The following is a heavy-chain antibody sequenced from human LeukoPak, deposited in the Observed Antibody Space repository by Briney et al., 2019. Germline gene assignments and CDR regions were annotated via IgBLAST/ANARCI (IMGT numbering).Heavy chain of an antibody. CDR1: GGSFSGYY. D-gene: IGHD2-15*01. CDR3: ARKVTLGYCSGGSCYSPLDY. J-gene: IGHJ4*02. Sequence: SETLSLTCAVYGGSFSGYYWSWIRQPPGKGLVWIGEINHSGSTNYNPSLKSRVTISVDTSKNQFSLKLSSVTAADTAVYYCARKVTLGYCSGGSCYSPLDYWGQGTLVTVSS. V-gene: IGHV4-34*01. CDR2: INHSGST.